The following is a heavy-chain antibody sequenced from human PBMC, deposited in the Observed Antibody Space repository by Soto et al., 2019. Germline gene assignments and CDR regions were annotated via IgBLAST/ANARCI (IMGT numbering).Heavy chain of an antibody. V-gene: IGHV4-39*01. CDR3: ARSSSYYDFWSGYYLVYYYGMDV. J-gene: IGHJ6*02. CDR1: GGSISRSSYY. D-gene: IGHD3-3*01. Sequence: TLSLTCTVSGGSISRSSYYWGWIRQPPGKGLEWIGSIYYSGSTYYNPSLKSRVTISVDTSKNQFSLKLSSVTAADTAVYYCARSSSYYDFWSGYYLVYYYGMDVWGQGTTVTVSS. CDR2: IYYSGST.